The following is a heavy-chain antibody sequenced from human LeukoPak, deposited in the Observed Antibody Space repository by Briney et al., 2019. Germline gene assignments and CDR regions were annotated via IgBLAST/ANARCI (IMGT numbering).Heavy chain of an antibody. V-gene: IGHV3-23*01. CDR3: AKKLSGMSGTLWWDFHY. CDR1: GFTFSSFA. Sequence: GGSLRLSCAASGFTFSSFAMNWVRQAPGKGLEWVSTISATGGTTTYAESVKGRFTISRDNSKNTLYVQMDSLRAEDTAIYYCAKKLSGMSGTLWWDFHYWGQGALVTVSS. J-gene: IGHJ4*02. D-gene: IGHD1-1*01. CDR2: ISATGGTT.